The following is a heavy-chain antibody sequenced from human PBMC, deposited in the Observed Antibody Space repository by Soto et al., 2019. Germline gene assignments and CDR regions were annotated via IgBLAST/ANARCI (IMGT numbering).Heavy chain of an antibody. J-gene: IGHJ4*02. Sequence: GGSLRLSCAASGFTFSSYAMSWVRQAPGKGLEWVSAFSGSGGSTYFADSVKGRFTISRANSKNTLYLQMNSLRAEDTAVYYCAKICPTVATIRGAFGYWGQGTLVTVSS. CDR1: GFTFSSYA. CDR3: AKICPTVATIRGAFGY. D-gene: IGHD5-12*01. V-gene: IGHV3-23*01. CDR2: FSGSGGST.